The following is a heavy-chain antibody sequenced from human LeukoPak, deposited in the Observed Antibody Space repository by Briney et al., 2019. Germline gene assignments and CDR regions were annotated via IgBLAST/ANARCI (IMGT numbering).Heavy chain of an antibody. D-gene: IGHD3-22*01. CDR3: AKRGSGYYHDY. CDR2: ISYDGSNK. Sequence: PGGSLRLSCAASGFTVSSNYMSWVRQAPGKGLEWVAGISYDGSNKYYADSVKGRFTISRDNSKNTLYLQMNSLRAEDTAVYYCAKRGSGYYHDYWGQGTLVTVSS. CDR1: GFTVSSNY. V-gene: IGHV3-30*18. J-gene: IGHJ4*02.